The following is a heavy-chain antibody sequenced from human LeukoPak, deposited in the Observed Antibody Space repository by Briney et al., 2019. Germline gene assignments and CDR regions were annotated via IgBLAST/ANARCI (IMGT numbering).Heavy chain of an antibody. Sequence: PGGSLRLSCAASGFTVSSNYMSWVRQAPGKGLEWVSVIYTGGSTYHADSVTGRFTISRDYSKNTLYLQMNSLRAEDTAVYYCARSRTYGSFDYWGQGTLVTVSS. CDR3: ARSRTYGSFDY. V-gene: IGHV3-53*01. CDR1: GFTVSSNY. D-gene: IGHD3-10*01. J-gene: IGHJ4*02. CDR2: IYTGGST.